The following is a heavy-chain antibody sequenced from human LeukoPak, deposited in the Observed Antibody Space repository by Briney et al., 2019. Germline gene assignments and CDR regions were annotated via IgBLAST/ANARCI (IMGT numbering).Heavy chain of an antibody. CDR2: INWNGGST. CDR3: ARGRRDGYNRFDY. J-gene: IGHJ4*02. Sequence: PGGSLRLSCAASGFTFDDYGMSWVRQAPGKGLEWVSGINWNGGSTGCADSVKGRFTISRDNAKSSLYLQMNNLRAEDTALYHCARGRRDGYNRFDYWGQGTLVTVSS. V-gene: IGHV3-20*01. D-gene: IGHD5-24*01. CDR1: GFTFDDYG.